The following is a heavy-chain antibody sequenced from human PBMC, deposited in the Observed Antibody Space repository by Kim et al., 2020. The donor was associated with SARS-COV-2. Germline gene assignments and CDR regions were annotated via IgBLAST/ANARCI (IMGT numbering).Heavy chain of an antibody. Sequence: ASVKVSCKASGYTFTGYTLHWVRQGPGQRLEWMGWINAGNGNRKYSQKLQGRVTITSDTSATTAYMELISLTSEDTAVYYCARSPPWVSGSDLDSWGQGTLVTVSS. V-gene: IGHV1-3*01. CDR1: GYTFTGYT. J-gene: IGHJ4*02. D-gene: IGHD3-10*01. CDR2: INAGNGNR. CDR3: ARSPPWVSGSDLDS.